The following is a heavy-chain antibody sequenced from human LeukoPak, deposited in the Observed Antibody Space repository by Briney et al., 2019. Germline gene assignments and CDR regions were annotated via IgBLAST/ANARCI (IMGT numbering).Heavy chain of an antibody. Sequence: PGGSLRLSCAASGFTFSSYGMHWVRQAPGKGLEWVAFIRYDGSNKYYADSVKGRFTISRDNSKNTLYLQMNSLRAEDTAVYYCAKDGGIAAAGTRRYYFDYWGQGTLVTVSS. J-gene: IGHJ4*02. D-gene: IGHD6-13*01. CDR1: GFTFSSYG. CDR2: IRYDGSNK. CDR3: AKDGGIAAAGTRRYYFDY. V-gene: IGHV3-30*02.